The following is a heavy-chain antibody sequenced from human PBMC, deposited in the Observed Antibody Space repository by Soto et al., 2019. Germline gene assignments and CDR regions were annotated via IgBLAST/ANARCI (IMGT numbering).Heavy chain of an antibody. V-gene: IGHV4-30-2*01. J-gene: IGHJ4*02. CDR3: ARVPDY. CDR2: IYNCVRT. CDR1: GGSISSGGYS. Sequence: QLQLLESGSGLVKPSQTLSLTCAVSGGSISSGGYSWGWIRQPPVKCLEWIGYIYNCVRTYYNPSLKSRVTISVARYKNQFSLRLSSVTAADTAVEYCARVPDYWGQGTLVTVSS.